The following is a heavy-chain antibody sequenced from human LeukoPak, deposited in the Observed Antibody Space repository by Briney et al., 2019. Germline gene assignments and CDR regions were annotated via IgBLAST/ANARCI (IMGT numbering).Heavy chain of an antibody. D-gene: IGHD3-10*01. CDR3: ARGQWFRAF. CDR2: IIHSGST. Sequence: SETLSLTCAVYGGSFSGYYWSWIRQPPGKGLEWIGEIIHSGSTNYNPSLKSRVTISVDTSKNQFSLKMNSVTAADTAVYYCARGQWFRAFWSRGTPVTVSS. CDR1: GGSFSGYY. J-gene: IGHJ4*02. V-gene: IGHV4-34*01.